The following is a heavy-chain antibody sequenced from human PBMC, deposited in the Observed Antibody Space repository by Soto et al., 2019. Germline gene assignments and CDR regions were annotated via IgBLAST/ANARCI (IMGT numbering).Heavy chain of an antibody. CDR2: LDGAGGST. CDR3: TAPRDEYGSGVSWFTYGMDI. D-gene: IGHD3-10*01. J-gene: IGHJ6*02. V-gene: IGHV3-23*01. CDR1: GFTFSDYA. Sequence: GGSLRLSCLASGFTFSDYAMTWVRHVPGRGLEWVASLDGAGGSTYYADSARGRFTISRDNSQNTLFLQMKRLTVDDTAIYYCTAPRDEYGSGVSWFTYGMDIWGQGTTVTVSS.